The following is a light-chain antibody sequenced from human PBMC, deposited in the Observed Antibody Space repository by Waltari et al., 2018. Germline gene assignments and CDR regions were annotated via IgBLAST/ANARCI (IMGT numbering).Light chain of an antibody. Sequence: DIVLTQSQATQSLSPGERATLSCRASQSVSSSYLTWYQQKPGQAPRLLIYGASSRATGIPDRFSGSGSGTDFTLTISRLEPEDFAVYYCQQYGSSLFTFGPGTKVDIK. V-gene: IGKV3-20*01. CDR2: GAS. J-gene: IGKJ3*01. CDR1: QSVSSSY. CDR3: QQYGSSLFT.